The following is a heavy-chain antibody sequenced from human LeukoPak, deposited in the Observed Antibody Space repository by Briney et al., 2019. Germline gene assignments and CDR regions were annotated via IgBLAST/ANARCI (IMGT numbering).Heavy chain of an antibody. J-gene: IGHJ4*02. Sequence: SVKVSCKASGGTFSSYAISWVRQAPGQGLEWMGRIIPIFGTANYAQTFQGRVTITTDESTSTAYMELSSLRSEDTAVYYCARDDDWNYGGYFDYWGQGTLVTVSS. CDR1: GGTFSSYA. CDR2: IIPIFGTA. V-gene: IGHV1-69*05. CDR3: ARDDDWNYGGYFDY. D-gene: IGHD1-7*01.